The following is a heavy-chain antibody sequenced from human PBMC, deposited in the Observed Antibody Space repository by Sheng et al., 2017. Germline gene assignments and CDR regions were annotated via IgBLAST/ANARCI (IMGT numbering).Heavy chain of an antibody. CDR1: GFTFSSYE. Sequence: EVQLVESGGGLVQPGGSLRLSCAASGFTFSSYEMNWVRQAPGKGLEWVSYISSSGSTIYYADSVKGRFTISRDNAKNSLYLQMNSLRAEDTAVYYCARAITGGVVVIGGYYYGMDVWGQGTTVTVSS. J-gene: IGHJ6*02. CDR3: ARAITGGVVVIGGYYYGMDV. V-gene: IGHV3-48*03. CDR2: ISSSGSTI. D-gene: IGHD3-22*01.